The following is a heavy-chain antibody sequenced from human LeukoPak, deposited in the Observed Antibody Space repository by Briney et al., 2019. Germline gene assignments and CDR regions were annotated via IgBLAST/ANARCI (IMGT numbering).Heavy chain of an antibody. J-gene: IGHJ4*02. Sequence: GGSLRLSCAASGFTFSSNAMSWVRQAPGEGLEWVSAIRGSGSSTYYADSVKGRFTISRDNSKNTLYLQMNSLRAEDTAIYYCAKGFLLYGDYYFDYWGQGTLVTVSS. CDR1: GFTFSSNA. CDR3: AKGFLLYGDYYFDY. CDR2: IRGSGSST. V-gene: IGHV3-23*01. D-gene: IGHD4-17*01.